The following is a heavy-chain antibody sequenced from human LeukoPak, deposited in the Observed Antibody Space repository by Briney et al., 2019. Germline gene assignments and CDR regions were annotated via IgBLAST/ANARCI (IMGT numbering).Heavy chain of an antibody. CDR2: IYTSGST. D-gene: IGHD3-10*01. CDR3: ARYRGDFGETSHFAY. Sequence: ASQTLSLTCTVSGGSISSGSYYWSWIRQPAGKGLEWIGRIYTSGSTNYNPSLKSRVTISVDTSKNQFSLKLSSVTAADTAVYYCARYRGDFGETSHFAYWGQGTLVTVSS. V-gene: IGHV4-61*02. CDR1: GGSISSGSYY. J-gene: IGHJ4*02.